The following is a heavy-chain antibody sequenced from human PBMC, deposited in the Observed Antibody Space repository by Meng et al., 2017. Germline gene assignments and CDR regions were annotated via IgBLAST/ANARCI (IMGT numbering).Heavy chain of an antibody. Sequence: EVQLVEAGGGLVQSGGSLRLSCTASGFTFRNYWMHWVRQAPGKGLVWVSRIKPDGTMTVYADSVKGRFTISRDNAKNTLYLQMNSLRSDDTAVYYCARSDWFDPWGQGTVVTVS. CDR3: ARSDWFDP. J-gene: IGHJ5*02. CDR1: GFTFRNYW. CDR2: IKPDGTMT. V-gene: IGHV3-74*01.